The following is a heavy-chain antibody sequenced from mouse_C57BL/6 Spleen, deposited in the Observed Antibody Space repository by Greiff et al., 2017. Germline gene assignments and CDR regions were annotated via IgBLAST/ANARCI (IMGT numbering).Heavy chain of an antibody. CDR1: GYTFTGYW. J-gene: IGHJ4*01. Sequence: VQLVESGAELMKPGASVKLSCKATGYTFTGYWIEWVKQRPGHGLAWIGEILPGSGSTNYTEKFKGKATFTADTSSNTAYMQLSSLTTEDSASYYCASPGPYYAMDYWGQGTSVTVSS. CDR2: ILPGSGST. V-gene: IGHV1-9*01. CDR3: ASPGPYYAMDY.